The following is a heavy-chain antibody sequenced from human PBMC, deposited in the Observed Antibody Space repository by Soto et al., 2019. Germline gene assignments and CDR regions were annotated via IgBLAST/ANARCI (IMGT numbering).Heavy chain of an antibody. CDR3: EKPNLIRGVVINGIDY. Sequence: QVQLVESGGGVVQPGRSLRLSCVASGFTFSDCDMHWVHQAPGKGLEWVAVMSYDGNNKYYADSVKGRFTISRDNSEHTLYLQMNSLRAGDTAVYDCEKPNLIRGVVINGIDYWGQGTLVTVSS. J-gene: IGHJ4*02. V-gene: IGHV3-30*18. D-gene: IGHD3-10*01. CDR2: MSYDGNNK. CDR1: GFTFSDCD.